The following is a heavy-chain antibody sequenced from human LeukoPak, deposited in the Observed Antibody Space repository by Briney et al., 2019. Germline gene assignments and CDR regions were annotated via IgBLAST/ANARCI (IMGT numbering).Heavy chain of an antibody. D-gene: IGHD3-3*01. V-gene: IGHV3-30-3*01. Sequence: GGSLRLSCAASGFTFSSYAMHWVRQAPGKGLEWVAVISYDGSNKYYADSVKGRFTISRDNSRHTLYLQMDSLRAEDTAVYYCAKVWADYDFWSAYYWYFDLWGRGTPVTVSS. CDR3: AKVWADYDFWSAYYWYFDL. CDR2: ISYDGSNK. CDR1: GFTFSSYA. J-gene: IGHJ2*01.